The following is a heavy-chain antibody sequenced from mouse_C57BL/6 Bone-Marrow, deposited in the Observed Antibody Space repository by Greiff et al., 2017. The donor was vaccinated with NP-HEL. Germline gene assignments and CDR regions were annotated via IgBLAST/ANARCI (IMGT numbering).Heavy chain of an antibody. V-gene: IGHV1-59*01. CDR3: ARRFLYYGLWYFDV. CDR2: IDPSDSYT. J-gene: IGHJ1*03. D-gene: IGHD1-2*01. Sequence: QVQLKQPGAELVRPGPSVKLSCKASGYTFTSYWMHWVKQRPGQGLEWIGVIDPSDSYTNYNQKFKGKATLTVDTSSSTAYMQLSSLTSEASAVYYCARRFLYYGLWYFDVWGTGTTVTVSS. CDR1: GYTFTSYW.